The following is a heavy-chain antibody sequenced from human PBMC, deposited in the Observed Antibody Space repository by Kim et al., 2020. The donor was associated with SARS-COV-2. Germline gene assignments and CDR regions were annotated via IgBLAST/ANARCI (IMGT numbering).Heavy chain of an antibody. J-gene: IGHJ4*02. CDR1: GYTFTSYA. Sequence: ASVKVSCKASGYTFTSYAMHWVRQAPGQRLEWMGWINAGNGNTKYSQKFQGRVTITRDTSASTAYMELSSLRSEDTAVYYCARDRPVSYYFDYWGQGTLVTVSS. CDR3: ARDRPVSYYFDY. CDR2: INAGNGNT. V-gene: IGHV1-3*01.